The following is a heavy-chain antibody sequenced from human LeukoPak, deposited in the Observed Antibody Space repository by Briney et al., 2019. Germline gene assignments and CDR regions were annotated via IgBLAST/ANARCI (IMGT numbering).Heavy chain of an antibody. CDR1: GFTFSRYS. Sequence: PGGSLRLSCAASGFTFSRYSMTWVRQAPGKGLQWVSGITGSGDTTYYADSVKGRFTISRDNSKNTLYLQMNSLRAEDTAVYYCARVPLVPDSSSWYFDYWGQGTLVTVSS. CDR2: ITGSGDTT. CDR3: ARVPLVPDSSSWYFDY. V-gene: IGHV3-23*01. D-gene: IGHD6-13*01. J-gene: IGHJ4*02.